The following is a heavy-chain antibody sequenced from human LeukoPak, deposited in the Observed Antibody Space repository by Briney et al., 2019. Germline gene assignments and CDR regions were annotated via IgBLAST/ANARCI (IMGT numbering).Heavy chain of an antibody. CDR2: IRSKAYGGTT. Sequence: GGSLRLSCTASGFTFGDYAMSWVRQAPGKGLEWVGFIRSKAYGGTTEYAASVKGRFTISRDDSKSIAYLQMNSLKTEDTAVYYCTRAPYSSSWYPIFFDYWGQGTLVTVSS. V-gene: IGHV3-49*04. CDR3: TRAPYSSSWYPIFFDY. CDR1: GFTFGDYA. D-gene: IGHD6-13*01. J-gene: IGHJ4*02.